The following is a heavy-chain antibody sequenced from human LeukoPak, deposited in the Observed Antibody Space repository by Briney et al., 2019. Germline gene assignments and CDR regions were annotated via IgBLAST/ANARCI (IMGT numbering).Heavy chain of an antibody. J-gene: IGHJ6*02. D-gene: IGHD5-12*01. Sequence: PGRSLRLSCAASGFTFSSYSMNWVRQAPGKGLEWVSSISSSSSYIYYADSVKGRFTISRDNAKNSLYLQMNSLRAEDTAVYYCARDLGDIVATTLSYGMDVWGQGTTVTVSS. V-gene: IGHV3-21*01. CDR1: GFTFSSYS. CDR2: ISSSSSYI. CDR3: ARDLGDIVATTLSYGMDV.